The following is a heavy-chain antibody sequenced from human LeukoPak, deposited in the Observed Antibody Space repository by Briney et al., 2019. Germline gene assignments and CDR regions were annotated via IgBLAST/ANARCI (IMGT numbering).Heavy chain of an antibody. J-gene: IGHJ6*02. CDR2: IYSGGST. CDR3: ARDLNYYYGMDV. CDR1: GFTVSSNY. V-gene: IGHV3-53*01. Sequence: GGSPRLSCAASGFTVSSNYMSWVRQAPGKGLEWVSVIYSGGSTYYADSVKGRFTISRDNSKNTLYLQMNSLRAEDTAVYYCARDLNYYYGMDVWGQGTTVTVSS.